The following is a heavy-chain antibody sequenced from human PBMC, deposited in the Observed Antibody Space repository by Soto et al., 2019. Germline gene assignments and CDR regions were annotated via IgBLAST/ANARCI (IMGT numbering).Heavy chain of an antibody. J-gene: IGHJ5*02. CDR3: ARDQATALGFDP. CDR1: GGSISSSSYY. Sequence: SETLSLTCTVSGGSISSSSYYWGWIRQPPGKGLEWIGSIYYSGSTYYNPSLKSRVTISVDTSKNQFSLKLSSVTAADTAVYYCARDQATALGFDPWGQGTLVTVSS. V-gene: IGHV4-39*02. CDR2: IYYSGST.